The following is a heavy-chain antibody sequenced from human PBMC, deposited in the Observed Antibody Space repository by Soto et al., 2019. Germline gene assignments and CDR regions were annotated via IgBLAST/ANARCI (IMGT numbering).Heavy chain of an antibody. CDR3: AKNLVSHPSGYNWFDP. CDR2: MSYDGSNK. CDR1: GFTFSRYN. D-gene: IGHD2-8*01. Sequence: GGSLRLSCAASGFTFSRYNIHWVRQAPGKGLEWVAVMSYDGSNKYYADSVKGQFTISRDNSKNTLYLQMNSLRAEDTAVYYCAKNLVSHPSGYNWFDPWGQGTLVTVSS. V-gene: IGHV3-30*18. J-gene: IGHJ5*02.